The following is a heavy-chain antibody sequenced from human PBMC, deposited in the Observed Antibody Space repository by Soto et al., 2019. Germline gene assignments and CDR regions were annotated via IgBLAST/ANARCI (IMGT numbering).Heavy chain of an antibody. Sequence: QVQLVESGGGVVQPGRSLRLSCAASGFTFSSYGMHWVRQAPGKGLEWVAVIWYDGSNKYYADSVKGRFTISRGNSKNTLYLQMNSLRAEDTAVYYCARTLGQLHDAFDIWGQGTMVTVSS. J-gene: IGHJ3*02. D-gene: IGHD6-6*01. V-gene: IGHV3-33*01. CDR3: ARTLGQLHDAFDI. CDR1: GFTFSSYG. CDR2: IWYDGSNK.